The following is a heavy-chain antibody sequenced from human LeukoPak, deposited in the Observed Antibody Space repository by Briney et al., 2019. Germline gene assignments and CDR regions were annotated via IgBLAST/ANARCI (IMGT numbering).Heavy chain of an antibody. CDR2: INQVGSEK. CDR3: TRDGVAAGLYFDC. J-gene: IGHJ4*02. Sequence: GGSLSLSCAASGFPFSAYWMNWVRQAPGKGLEWVASINQVGSEKYYVDSVKGRFTISRDNAKTSLYLQMNSLRAEDTAVYYCTRDGVAAGLYFDCWGQGTLVTVSS. V-gene: IGHV3-7*03. D-gene: IGHD6-13*01. CDR1: GFPFSAYW.